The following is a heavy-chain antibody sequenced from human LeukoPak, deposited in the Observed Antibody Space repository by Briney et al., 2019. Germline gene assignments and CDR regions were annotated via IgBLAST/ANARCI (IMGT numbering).Heavy chain of an antibody. CDR3: ARDRETYYDILTGYYTLGDAFDI. CDR1: GFTFSSYW. V-gene: IGHV3-74*01. CDR2: IKSDGSIT. J-gene: IGHJ3*02. Sequence: GGSLRLSCAASGFTFSSYWMYWVRQVPGKGLVWVSRIKSDGSITDYADSVKGRFTISRDNAKNTLYLQMNSLRAEDTAVYYCARDRETYYDILTGYYTLGDAFDIWGQGTMVTVSS. D-gene: IGHD3-9*01.